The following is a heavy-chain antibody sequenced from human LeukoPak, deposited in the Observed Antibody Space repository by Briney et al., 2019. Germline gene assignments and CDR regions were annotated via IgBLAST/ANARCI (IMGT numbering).Heavy chain of an antibody. D-gene: IGHD4/OR15-4a*01. J-gene: IGHJ4*02. CDR3: ARRAGAYSHPYDY. CDR1: GFTFSNYW. V-gene: IGHV3-74*01. CDR2: VKSDGSST. Sequence: GGSLRLSCAVSGFTFSNYWMHWVRQAPGKGLVWVSHVKSDGSSTNYADSVKGRFTISRDNAKNTLYLQMNSLRAEDTAVYYCARRAGAYSHPYDYWGQGTLVTVSS.